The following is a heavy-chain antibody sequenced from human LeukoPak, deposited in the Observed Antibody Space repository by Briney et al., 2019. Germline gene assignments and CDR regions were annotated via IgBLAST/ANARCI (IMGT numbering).Heavy chain of an antibody. J-gene: IGHJ4*02. CDR2: INPNSGGT. CDR1: GYTFTGYY. V-gene: IGHV1-2*02. D-gene: IGHD3-22*01. Sequence: GASVKVYCKASGYTFTGYYMHWVRQAPGQGLEWMGWINPNSGGTNYAQKFQGRVTMTRDTSISTAYMELSRLRSDDTAVYYCASEDRSSGYYPFDYWGQGTLVTVSS. CDR3: ASEDRSSGYYPFDY.